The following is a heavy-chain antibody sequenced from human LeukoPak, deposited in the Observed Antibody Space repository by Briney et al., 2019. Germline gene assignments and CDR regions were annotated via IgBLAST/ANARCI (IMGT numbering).Heavy chain of an antibody. J-gene: IGHJ5*02. CDR3: AGEGGIAAAGSWFDP. V-gene: IGHV4-39*07. CDR1: GGSISSSSYY. Sequence: ETLSLTCTVSGGSISSSSYYWDWIRQPPGKGLEWIGSVYYSGSTYYNPSLKSRVTISVDTSKNQFSLKLSSVTAADTAVYYCAGEGGIAAAGSWFDPWGQGTLVTVSS. CDR2: VYYSGST. D-gene: IGHD6-13*01.